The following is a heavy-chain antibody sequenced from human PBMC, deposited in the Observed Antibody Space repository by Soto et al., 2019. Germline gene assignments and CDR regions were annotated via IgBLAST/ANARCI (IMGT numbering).Heavy chain of an antibody. CDR1: GFTFSSYS. V-gene: IGHV3-48*01. Sequence: GGSLRLSCAASGFTFSSYSMNWVRQAPGKGLEWVSYISSSSSTIYYADSVKGRFTISRDNAKNSLYLQMNSLRAEDTAVYYCARSEGLYGDYGTPIDYWGQGTLVTVSS. CDR2: ISSSSSTI. J-gene: IGHJ4*02. CDR3: ARSEGLYGDYGTPIDY. D-gene: IGHD4-17*01.